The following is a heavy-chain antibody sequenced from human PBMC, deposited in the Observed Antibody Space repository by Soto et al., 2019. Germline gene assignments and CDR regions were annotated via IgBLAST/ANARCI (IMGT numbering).Heavy chain of an antibody. D-gene: IGHD6-13*01. CDR3: ARSSAAGWYFDH. CDR1: GFTFSSYA. V-gene: IGHV3-30-3*01. CDR2: ISYDGSNK. Sequence: QVQLVESGGGVVQPGRSLRLSCAASGFTFSSYAMHWVRQAPGKGLEWVAVISYDGSNKYYADSVKGRFTISRENSKNTLYLQMNILRPEDTAVYYCARSSAAGWYFDHWGRGTLVTVSS. J-gene: IGHJ2*01.